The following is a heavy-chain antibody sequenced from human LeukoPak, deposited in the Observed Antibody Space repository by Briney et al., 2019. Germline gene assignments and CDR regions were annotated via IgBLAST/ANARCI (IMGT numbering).Heavy chain of an antibody. CDR2: IDPSDSYT. Sequence: GESLKISCKGSGYSFTSYWISWVRQMPGKRLEWMGRIDPSDSYTNYSPSFQGHASISADKSISTAYLQWSSLQASDTAMYYCARHGGYYYDSSGYSEFDPWGQGTLVTVSS. CDR1: GYSFTSYW. CDR3: ARHGGYYYDSSGYSEFDP. D-gene: IGHD3-22*01. J-gene: IGHJ5*02. V-gene: IGHV5-10-1*01.